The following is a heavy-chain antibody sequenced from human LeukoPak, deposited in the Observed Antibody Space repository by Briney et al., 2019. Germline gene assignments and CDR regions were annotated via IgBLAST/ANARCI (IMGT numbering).Heavy chain of an antibody. J-gene: IGHJ4*02. CDR2: MNPNSGNT. V-gene: IGHV1-8*01. CDR1: GYTFTSYD. Sequence: GAPVKVSCKASGYTFTSYDINWVRQATGQGLEWMGWMNPNSGNTGYAQKFQGGVTMTRNTSISTAYMELSSLRSEDTAVYYCARGGRSVRRYDFWSGYPKPSDYWGQGTLVTVSS. D-gene: IGHD3-3*01. CDR3: ARGGRSVRRYDFWSGYPKPSDY.